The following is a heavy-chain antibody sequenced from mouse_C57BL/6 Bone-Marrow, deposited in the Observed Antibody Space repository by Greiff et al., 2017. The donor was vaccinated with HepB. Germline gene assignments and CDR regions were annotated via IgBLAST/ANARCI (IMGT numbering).Heavy chain of an antibody. CDR1: GFTFSDYG. CDR3: ERWYYYGSSYNYAMDY. V-gene: IGHV5-15*01. D-gene: IGHD1-1*01. CDR2: ISNLAYSI. Sequence: EVKVVESGGGLVQPGGSLKLSCAASGFTFSDYGMAWVRQAPRKGPEWVAFISNLAYSIYYADTVTGRFTISRENAKNTLYLEMSSLRSEDTAMYYCERWYYYGSSYNYAMDYWGQGTSVTVSA. J-gene: IGHJ4*01.